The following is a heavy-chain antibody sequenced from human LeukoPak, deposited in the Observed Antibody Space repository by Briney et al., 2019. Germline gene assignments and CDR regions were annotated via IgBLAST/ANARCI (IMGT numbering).Heavy chain of an antibody. V-gene: IGHV4-59*01. D-gene: IGHD4-11*01. CDR3: ARATTTYYFDS. CDR2: ISDSGST. CDR1: GGSISSYY. Sequence: SETLSLTCTVSGGSISSYYWSWIRQPPGKGLEWIGYISDSGSTNYNSPLESRITISLDTSKNQFSLKLTSSTAADTAVYYCARATTTYYFDSWGQGILVTVSS. J-gene: IGHJ4*02.